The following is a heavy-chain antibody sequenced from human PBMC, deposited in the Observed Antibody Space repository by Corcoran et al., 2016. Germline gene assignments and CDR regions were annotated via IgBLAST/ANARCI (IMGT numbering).Heavy chain of an antibody. CDR3: ARGTMYRLRHKYYFDY. CDR1: GDSVSSNSAA. J-gene: IGHJ4*02. D-gene: IGHD1-26*01. V-gene: IGHV6-1*01. CDR2: TYYRSKWYN. Sequence: QVQLQQSGPGLVKPSQTLSLTCAISGDSVSSNSAAWNWIRQSPSRGLEWLGRTYYRSKWYNDYTVSVKSRITINPDTSKNQFSLQLNSVTPEDTAVYYCARGTMYRLRHKYYFDYWGQGTLVTVSS.